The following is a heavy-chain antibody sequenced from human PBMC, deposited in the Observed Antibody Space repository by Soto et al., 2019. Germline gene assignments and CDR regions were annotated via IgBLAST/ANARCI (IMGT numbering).Heavy chain of an antibody. CDR3: ARRAETNGWNGFGADKYYFDF. D-gene: IGHD1-1*01. CDR1: GYTFTSYD. V-gene: IGHV1-8*01. CDR2: MNPNTGNS. Sequence: ASVKVSCKASGYTFTSYDIYWVRQATGQGLEWMGWMNPNTGNSGYAQKFQGRVTMASDTSISTAHMELSSLRSEDTAVYYCARRAETNGWNGFGADKYYFDFWGQGTLVTVS. J-gene: IGHJ4*02.